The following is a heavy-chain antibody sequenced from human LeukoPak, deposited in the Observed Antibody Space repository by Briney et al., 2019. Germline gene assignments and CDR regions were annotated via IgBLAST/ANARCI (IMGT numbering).Heavy chain of an antibody. V-gene: IGHV3-23*01. CDR2: ISGSGYYS. Sequence: AGWSLRLSCAASEFTFDNYAMSWVRQAPGKGLEWVSVISGSGYYSYYADSVKGRFTVSRDNSKTTLYLQMNSLRADDTAVYYCAKGGPTGSNYFDFWGQGTLVTVSS. J-gene: IGHJ4*02. D-gene: IGHD1-26*01. CDR1: EFTFDNYA. CDR3: AKGGPTGSNYFDF.